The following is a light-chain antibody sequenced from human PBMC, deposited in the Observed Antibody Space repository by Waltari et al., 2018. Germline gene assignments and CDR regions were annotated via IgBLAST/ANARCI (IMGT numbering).Light chain of an antibody. CDR1: SGHSSNV. CDR2: VNSDGSH. V-gene: IGLV4-69*01. Sequence: QLVLTQSPSVSASLGASVRLTCTLSSGHSSNVITWLQQQPQKGPRYLMKVNSDGSHSKGGVIPDRFSGSSSGAVRYLTITSLQSEYEADYYCQTGGHGTWLFGGGTRLTVL. CDR3: QTGGHGTWL. J-gene: IGLJ3*02.